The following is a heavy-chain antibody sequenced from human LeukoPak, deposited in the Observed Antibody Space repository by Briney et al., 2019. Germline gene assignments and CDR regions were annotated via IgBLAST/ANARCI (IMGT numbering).Heavy chain of an antibody. CDR3: ARGLSGTWPWYFDD. J-gene: IGHJ4*02. CDR2: SRNKAKSHTT. D-gene: IGHD1-26*01. Sequence: PGGALRLSCAACGFTFSDHYMDWVRQAPGKGLEGVGRSRNKAKSHTTEYAASVKGKFTVSRDDSKTSLYLQLNSLKSEDTAVYYCARGLSGTWPWYFDDWGQGTLVTVSS. V-gene: IGHV3-72*01. CDR1: GFTFSDHY.